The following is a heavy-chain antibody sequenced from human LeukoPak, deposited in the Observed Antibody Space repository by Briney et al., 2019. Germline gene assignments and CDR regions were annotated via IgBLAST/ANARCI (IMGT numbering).Heavy chain of an antibody. CDR3: ARGTRRSYYYDSSGYYQHRYYFDY. V-gene: IGHV4-34*01. CDR2: INHSGRT. D-gene: IGHD3-22*01. CDR1: GGSFSGYY. Sequence: AETLSLTCAVYGGSFSGYYWSWIRQPPGKGLEWIGEINHSGRTNYNPSLKSRVTISVDTTKNHFSLKLSSVTAADTAVYYYARGTRRSYYYDSSGYYQHRYYFDYWGQGTLVTVSS. J-gene: IGHJ4*02.